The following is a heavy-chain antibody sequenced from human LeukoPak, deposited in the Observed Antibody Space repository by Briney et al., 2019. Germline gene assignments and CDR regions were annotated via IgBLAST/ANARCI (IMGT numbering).Heavy chain of an antibody. CDR2: IKQDGSRK. D-gene: IGHD1-26*01. Sequence: EGSLRLSCAASGFTFSNYWMDWVRQAPGKGLEWVAKIKQDGSRKDYADSVKGRFTISRDNSKNTLYLQMNSLRAEDTAVYYCASKGSYYVGDWFDPWGQGTLVTVSS. CDR3: ASKGSYYVGDWFDP. V-gene: IGHV3-7*01. J-gene: IGHJ5*02. CDR1: GFTFSNYW.